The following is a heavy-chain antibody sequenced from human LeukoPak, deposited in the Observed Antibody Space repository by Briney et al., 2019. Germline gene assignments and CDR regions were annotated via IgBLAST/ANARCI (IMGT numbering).Heavy chain of an antibody. J-gene: IGHJ3*02. CDR2: IANDGGESRT. CDR1: GFTFRKYS. CDR3: ARVGENDAFDI. D-gene: IGHD2-21*01. Sequence: PGGSLRLSCAASGFTFRKYSMHWVRQAPGKRLEYVSAIANDGGESRTYYANSVNGRFTISRDNSKNMLYLQMGSLRAEDTAVYHCARVGENDAFDIWGQGTMVTVSS. V-gene: IGHV3-64*01.